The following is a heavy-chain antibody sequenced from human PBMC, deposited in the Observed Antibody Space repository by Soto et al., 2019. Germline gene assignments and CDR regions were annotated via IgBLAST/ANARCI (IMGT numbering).Heavy chain of an antibody. J-gene: IGHJ5*02. CDR3: ASSTYYDFWSGYYGNWFDP. D-gene: IGHD3-3*01. Sequence: SETLSLTCTVSGGSISSYYWSWIRQPPGKGLEWIGYIYYSGSTNYNPSLKSRVTISVDTSKNQFSLKLSSVTAADTAVYYCASSTYYDFWSGYYGNWFDPWGQGTLVTVSS. V-gene: IGHV4-59*01. CDR2: IYYSGST. CDR1: GGSISSYY.